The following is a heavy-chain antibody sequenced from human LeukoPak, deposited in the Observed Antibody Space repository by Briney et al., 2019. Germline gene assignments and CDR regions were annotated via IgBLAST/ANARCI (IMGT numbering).Heavy chain of an antibody. V-gene: IGHV3-74*01. Sequence: GGSLRLSCAASGFTFSSYWMHWVCQPPGKGLVWVSRISTDGSSTTYADSVKGRFTVSRDSAKNTLYLQMNSLRAEDTAVYYCAREYSSSSGRVFDCWGQGTLVTVSS. CDR3: AREYSSSSGRVFDC. CDR2: ISTDGSST. CDR1: GFTFSSYW. D-gene: IGHD6-6*01. J-gene: IGHJ4*02.